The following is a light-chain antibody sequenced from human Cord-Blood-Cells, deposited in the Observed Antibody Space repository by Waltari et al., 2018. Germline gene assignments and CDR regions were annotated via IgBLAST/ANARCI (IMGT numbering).Light chain of an antibody. CDR3: QSADSSGTYYV. J-gene: IGLJ1*01. CDR1: AFPKQY. Sequence: SYELTQPPSVSVSPGQTARITCSGDAFPKQYAYWYQQKPGQAPVLVIYKDSERPAGIPARFSGSSSGTTVTLTISGVQAEDEADYYCQSADSSGTYYVFGTGTKVTVL. V-gene: IGLV3-25*03. CDR2: KDS.